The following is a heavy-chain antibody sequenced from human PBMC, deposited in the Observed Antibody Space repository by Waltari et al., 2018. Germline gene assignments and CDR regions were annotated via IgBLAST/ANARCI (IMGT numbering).Heavy chain of an antibody. Sequence: EVQLAESGGGLVQPGGSLRLSCAVSGFTFSSYAMIWVRPAPGKGLEWVSGISGSGGSTYYADSLKGRFTISRDNSKNTLYLQMNSLRAEDTAVYYCANWGKYYYYMDVWGKGTTVTVS. CDR1: GFTFSSYA. J-gene: IGHJ6*03. CDR3: ANWGKYYYYMDV. V-gene: IGHV3-23*04. D-gene: IGHD7-27*01. CDR2: ISGSGGST.